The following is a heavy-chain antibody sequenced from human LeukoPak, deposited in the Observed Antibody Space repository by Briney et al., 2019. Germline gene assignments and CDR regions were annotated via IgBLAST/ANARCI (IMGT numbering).Heavy chain of an antibody. Sequence: PGGSLRLSCAASGFTFSTNYMYWVRQAPGKGLEWVSVMYSDGSTFYADSVKGRFTISRDNSKNTLYLQMNSLRAEDTAVYYCARGYNWNDRLDYWGQGTLVTVSS. V-gene: IGHV3-53*01. CDR1: GFTFSTNY. CDR2: MYSDGST. D-gene: IGHD1-1*01. J-gene: IGHJ4*02. CDR3: ARGYNWNDRLDY.